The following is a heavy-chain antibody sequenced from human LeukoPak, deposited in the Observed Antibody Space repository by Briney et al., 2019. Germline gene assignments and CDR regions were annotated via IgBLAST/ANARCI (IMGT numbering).Heavy chain of an antibody. V-gene: IGHV4-61*02. J-gene: IGHJ3*02. CDR3: ARVRIVGATDAFDI. CDR1: GGSISSGSYY. D-gene: IGHD1-26*01. Sequence: ASETLSLTCTVSGGSISSGSYYWSWIRQPAGKGLEWIGRIYTSGSTNYNPSLKSRVTISVDTSKNQFSLKLSSVTAADTAVYYCARVRIVGATDAFDIWGQGTMVTVSS. CDR2: IYTSGST.